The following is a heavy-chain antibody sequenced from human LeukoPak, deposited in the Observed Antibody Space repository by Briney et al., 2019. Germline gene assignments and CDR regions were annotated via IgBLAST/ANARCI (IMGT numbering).Heavy chain of an antibody. CDR1: GYPFTNYD. Sequence: ASVKVSCKASGYPFTNYDINWVRQATGQGLEWMGWLNTYSGGTGYAQKFRGRVTITRNASISTAYMEVSSLRSEDTAVYYCAKGGSSSWIDYCGLGTLVTVSS. D-gene: IGHD6-13*01. V-gene: IGHV1-8*03. CDR3: AKGGSSSWIDY. J-gene: IGHJ4*02. CDR2: LNTYSGGT.